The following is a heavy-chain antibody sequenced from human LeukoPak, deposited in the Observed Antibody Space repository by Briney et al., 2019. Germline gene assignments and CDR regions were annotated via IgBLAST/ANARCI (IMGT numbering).Heavy chain of an antibody. V-gene: IGHV3-21*01. CDR3: ARYYGSVSYYTDY. D-gene: IGHD3-10*01. J-gene: IGHJ4*02. CDR1: GFTFSSYS. Sequence: GGSLRLSCAASGFTFSSYSMNWVRQAPGKGLEWVSSTSSSSSYIYYADSVKGRFTISRDNAKNSLYLQMNSLRAEDTAVYYCARYYGSVSYYTDYWGQGTLVTVSS. CDR2: TSSSSSYI.